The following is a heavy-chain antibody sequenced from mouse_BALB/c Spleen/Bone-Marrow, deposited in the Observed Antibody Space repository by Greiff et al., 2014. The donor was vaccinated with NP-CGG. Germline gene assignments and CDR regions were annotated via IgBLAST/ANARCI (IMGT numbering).Heavy chain of an antibody. Sequence: QVQLQQSGPELVKPGASVKISCKASGYSFTSYYIHWVKQRPGQGLEWIAWIFPGSGYTKYNEKFKAKATLTADTSSSTAYMHLSSLTSEDSAVYFCARHYRYDAWFAYWGQGTLVTVSA. CDR3: ARHYRYDAWFAY. V-gene: IGHV1-66*01. CDR1: GYSFTSYY. J-gene: IGHJ3*01. D-gene: IGHD2-14*01. CDR2: IFPGSGYT.